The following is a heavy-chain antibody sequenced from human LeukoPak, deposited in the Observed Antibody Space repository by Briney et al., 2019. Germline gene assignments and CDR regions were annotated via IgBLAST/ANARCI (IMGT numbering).Heavy chain of an antibody. Sequence: PSETLSLTCTVSGGSISSSSYYWGWIRQPPGKGLEWIGSIYYSGSTYYNPSLKSRVTISVDTSKNQFSLKLSSVTAADTAVYYCAREYSSGWPYNWFDPWGQGTLVTVSS. D-gene: IGHD6-19*01. CDR1: GGSISSSSYY. J-gene: IGHJ5*02. CDR2: IYYSGST. V-gene: IGHV4-39*07. CDR3: AREYSSGWPYNWFDP.